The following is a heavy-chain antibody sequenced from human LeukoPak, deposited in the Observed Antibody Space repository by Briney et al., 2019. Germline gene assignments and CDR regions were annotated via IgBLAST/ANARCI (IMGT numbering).Heavy chain of an antibody. J-gene: IGHJ4*02. CDR1: VGTFSSYA. D-gene: IGHD3-3*01. CDR3: ACQITIFGVVTRRSFDY. CDR2: IIPIFGTA. V-gene: IGHV1-69*13. Sequence: SVKVSCKAYVGTFSSYAISWVRQAPGQGLEWMGGIIPIFGTANYAQKFQGRVTITADESTSTAYMELSSLRSEDTAVYYCACQITIFGVVTRRSFDYWGQGTLVTVSS.